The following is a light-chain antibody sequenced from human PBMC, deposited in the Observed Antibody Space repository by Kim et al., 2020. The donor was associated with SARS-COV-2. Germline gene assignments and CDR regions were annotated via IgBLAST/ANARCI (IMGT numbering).Light chain of an antibody. V-gene: IGLV2-23*02. CDR3: CTYAGSSTFV. Sequence: QSALTQPASVSGSPGQSITISCTGTSGDVGRYNLVSWYQQHPGKAPKLLIYEVNKWPSGVSNRFSGSKSGNTASLTISGLQADDEADYYCCTYAGSSTFVFGGGTK. CDR2: EVN. J-gene: IGLJ3*02. CDR1: SGDVGRYNL.